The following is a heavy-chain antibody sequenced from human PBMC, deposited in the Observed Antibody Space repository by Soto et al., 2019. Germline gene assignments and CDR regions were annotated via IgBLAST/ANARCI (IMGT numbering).Heavy chain of an antibody. CDR3: ARLAPPAYGEIDY. V-gene: IGHV4-39*01. CDR2: IYYSGST. Sequence: QLQLQESGPGLVKPSETLSLTCTVSGGSISSSSYYWGWIRQPPGQGLEWIRRIYYSGSTYYNPSLKSRVAFSVDTSKNQFSLKLSSVTAADTAVYYCARLAPPAYGEIDYWGQGTLVTVSS. D-gene: IGHD4-17*01. CDR1: GGSISSSSYY. J-gene: IGHJ4*02.